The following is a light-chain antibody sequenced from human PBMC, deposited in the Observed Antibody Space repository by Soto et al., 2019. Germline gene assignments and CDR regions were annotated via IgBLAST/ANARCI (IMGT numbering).Light chain of an antibody. Sequence: QSALTQPASVSGSPGQSITISCTGTSSDVGAYNYVSWFQQHPGKAPKILIYEVSNRPSGVSHRFSGSNSGNTASLIISGLQAEDEADYYCSSQTSITTVIFGGGTKLTVL. V-gene: IGLV2-14*01. CDR1: SSDVGAYNY. CDR2: EVS. J-gene: IGLJ2*01. CDR3: SSQTSITTVI.